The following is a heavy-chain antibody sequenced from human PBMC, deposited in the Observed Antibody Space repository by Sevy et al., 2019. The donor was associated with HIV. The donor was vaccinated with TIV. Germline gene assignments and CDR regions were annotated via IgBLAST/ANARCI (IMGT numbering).Heavy chain of an antibody. D-gene: IGHD1-1*01. Sequence: GGSLRLACAASGFTFSSYSMNWVRRAPGKGLEWVSSISRSSSYIDYADSVKGRFTISRDNAKNSLFLQMNSLRAEDTAVYYCARATQGGTFDYWVQGTLVTVSS. V-gene: IGHV3-21*01. CDR1: GFTFSSYS. CDR2: ISRSSSYI. CDR3: ARATQGGTFDY. J-gene: IGHJ4*02.